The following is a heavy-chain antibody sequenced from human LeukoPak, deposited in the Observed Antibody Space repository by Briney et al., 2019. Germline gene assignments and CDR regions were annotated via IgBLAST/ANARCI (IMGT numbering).Heavy chain of an antibody. CDR2: VYYSGGT. D-gene: IGHD4-17*01. CDR1: DDSMSSYY. CDR3: ARRANTAPPYYFDY. V-gene: IGHV4-59*01. J-gene: IGHJ4*02. Sequence: PSETLSLTCTVSDDSMSSYYWNWIRQPPGKGLEWIGYVYYSGGTNYNPSLKSRVTRSLDTSKNQFSLKLSSVTAADTAVYYCARRANTAPPYYFDYWGQGTLVTVSS.